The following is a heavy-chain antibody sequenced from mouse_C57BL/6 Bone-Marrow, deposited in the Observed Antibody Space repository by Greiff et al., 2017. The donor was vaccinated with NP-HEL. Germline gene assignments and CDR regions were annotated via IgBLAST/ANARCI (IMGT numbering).Heavy chain of an antibody. Sequence: DVQLQESGGGLVQPGGSLKLSCAASGFTFSDYGMAWVRQAPRKGPEWVAFISNLAYSIYYADTVTGRFTISRENAKNTLYLEMSSLRSEDTAMYYCARPLLYYYAMDYWGQGTSVTVSS. CDR2: ISNLAYSI. CDR1: GFTFSDYG. V-gene: IGHV5-15*01. D-gene: IGHD2-1*01. CDR3: ARPLLYYYAMDY. J-gene: IGHJ4*01.